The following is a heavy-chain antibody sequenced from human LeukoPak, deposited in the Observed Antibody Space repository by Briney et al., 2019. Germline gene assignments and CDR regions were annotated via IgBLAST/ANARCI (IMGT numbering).Heavy chain of an antibody. CDR1: GFTFSSYW. V-gene: IGHV3-74*01. CDR2: INTDGSSS. Sequence: PGGSLRLSGAASGFTFSSYWMHWVRQAPGKGLMWVSRINTDGSSSTYADSVKGRFTISRDNAKDTLYLQMNSLRVEDTAVYYCTRRQRLTSFDYWGQGTLVSVAS. J-gene: IGHJ4*02. D-gene: IGHD6-25*01. CDR3: TRRQRLTSFDY.